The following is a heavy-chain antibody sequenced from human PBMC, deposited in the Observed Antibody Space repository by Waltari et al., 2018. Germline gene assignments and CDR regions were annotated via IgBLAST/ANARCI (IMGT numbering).Heavy chain of an antibody. Sequence: EVQLVESGGGLVQPGGSLRLSCAASGFAISSHWMHWVRQAPGKGLVWVSRISTDGRITNYADSVKGRFTSSRDNAKNTLYLQMNSLRAEDTATFYCVRSRDDAVNAFDIWGQGTMVTVSS. V-gene: IGHV3-74*01. CDR3: VRSRDDAVNAFDI. CDR1: GFAISSHW. D-gene: IGHD4-17*01. CDR2: ISTDGRIT. J-gene: IGHJ3*02.